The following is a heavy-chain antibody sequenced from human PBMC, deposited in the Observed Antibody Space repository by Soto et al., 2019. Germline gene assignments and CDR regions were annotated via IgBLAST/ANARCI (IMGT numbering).Heavy chain of an antibody. CDR1: GGSISSYY. Sequence: TSETLSLTCTVSGGSISSYYWSWIRQPPGKGLEWIGYMYYSGSTNYNPSLKSRVTISVDTSKNQFSLKLSSVTAADTAVYYCARLSDYDFWSGRGSGMDVWGQGTTVTVSS. CDR2: MYYSGST. V-gene: IGHV4-59*01. J-gene: IGHJ6*02. D-gene: IGHD3-3*01. CDR3: ARLSDYDFWSGRGSGMDV.